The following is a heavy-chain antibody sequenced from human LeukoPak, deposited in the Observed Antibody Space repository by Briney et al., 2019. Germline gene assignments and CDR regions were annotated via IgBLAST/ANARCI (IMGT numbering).Heavy chain of an antibody. Sequence: PSETLSLTCTVSGGSVSGSYYWNWIRQPPGKGLEWIGYMYSSGTINYNPSLKSRVTVSIDMSKNQFSLKLSSVTAADTAWYYCAGLEPHRPLDYWGQGTLVTVSS. CDR2: MYSSGTI. CDR1: GGSVSGSYY. J-gene: IGHJ4*02. D-gene: IGHD1-1*01. V-gene: IGHV4-61*01. CDR3: AGLEPHRPLDY.